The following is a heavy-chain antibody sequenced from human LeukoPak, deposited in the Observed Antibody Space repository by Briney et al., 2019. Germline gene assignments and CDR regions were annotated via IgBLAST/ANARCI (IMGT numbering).Heavy chain of an antibody. CDR2: IYYSGST. D-gene: IGHD1-14*01. J-gene: IGHJ6*02. CDR3: ARGPGGSYYYYYGMDV. Sequence: SETLSLTCTVSGGSISSGDYYWSWIRQPPGKGLEWIGYIYYSGSTYYNPPLKSRVTISVDTSKNQFSLKLSSVTAADTAVYYCARGPGGSYYYYYGMDVWGQGTTVTVSS. CDR1: GGSISSGDYY. V-gene: IGHV4-30-4*01.